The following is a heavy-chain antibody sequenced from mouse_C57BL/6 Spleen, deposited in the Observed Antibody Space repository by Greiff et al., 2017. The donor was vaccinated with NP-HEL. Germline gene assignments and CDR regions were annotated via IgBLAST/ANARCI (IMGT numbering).Heavy chain of an antibody. D-gene: IGHD2-4*01. CDR3: AKHEGDYDATGSYAVDY. J-gene: IGHJ4*01. CDR1: GFSLTSYG. V-gene: IGHV2-9*01. CDR2: ICGGGSA. Sequence: VQVVESGPGLVAPSQSLSITCTVSGFSLTSYGVDWVRQPPGKGLEWLGVICGGGSANYNSAIMSRLSISKDNSKSQVFLKMNSLQTDDTAMYYCAKHEGDYDATGSYAVDYWGQGTSVTVSS.